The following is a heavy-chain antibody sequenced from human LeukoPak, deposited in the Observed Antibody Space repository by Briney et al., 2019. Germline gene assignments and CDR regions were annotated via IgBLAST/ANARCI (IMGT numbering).Heavy chain of an antibody. Sequence: PGESPKISCKGSGYSFTNYWNGWVRQMPGKSLEYMGIIYPGNSNTSYNPSFQGQVTISADKSISTVYPKWSRLTASHTAMYYCARRRYGGNYYFDYWGQGTLVTVSS. D-gene: IGHD4-23*01. J-gene: IGHJ4*02. CDR2: IYPGNSNT. CDR3: ARRRYGGNYYFDY. V-gene: IGHV5-51*01. CDR1: GYSFTNYW.